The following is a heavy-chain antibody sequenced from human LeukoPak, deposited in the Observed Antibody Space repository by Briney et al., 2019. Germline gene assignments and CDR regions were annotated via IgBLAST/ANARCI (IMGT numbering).Heavy chain of an antibody. CDR3: AREAGPFDY. J-gene: IGHJ4*02. CDR2: IYYSGST. D-gene: IGHD3-10*01. CDR1: GGSISSGYY. Sequence: SETLSLTCAVSGGSISSGYYWSWIRQPPGKGLEWIGYIYYSGSTNYNPSLKSRVTISVDTSKNQFSLKLSSVTAADTAVYYCAREAGPFDYWGQGTLVTVSS. V-gene: IGHV4-61*01.